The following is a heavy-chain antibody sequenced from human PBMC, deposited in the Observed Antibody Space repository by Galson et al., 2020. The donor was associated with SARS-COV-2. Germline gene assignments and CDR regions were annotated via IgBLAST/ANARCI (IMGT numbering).Heavy chain of an antibody. CDR2: VSHSGNT. CDR1: GDSVSGIHW. J-gene: IGHJ5*01. D-gene: IGHD3-22*01. V-gene: IGHV4-4*02. CDR3: ARLYRDSNDNDFWFDS. Sequence: SETLSLTCGVSGDSVSGIHWWTWLRQPPKKGLEWIGEVSHSGNTNYNPSLKSRVTMSVDRSKNQFSLNLSSVTAADTAVYYCARLYRDSNDNDFWFDSWGQGTLVTVSS.